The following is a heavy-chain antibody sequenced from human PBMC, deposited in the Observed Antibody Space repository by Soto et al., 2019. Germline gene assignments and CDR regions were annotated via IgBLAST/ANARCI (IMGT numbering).Heavy chain of an antibody. V-gene: IGHV4-34*01. Sequence: QVQLQQWGAGLLKPSETLSLTCAVYGGSFSGYYWSWIRQPPGKGLEWIGEINHSGSTNYNPSLKSRVTISVDTSKNQFSLKLSSVTAADTAVYYCARGFHLRGTSAMVRGAPNWFDPWGQGTLVTVSS. CDR3: ARGFHLRGTSAMVRGAPNWFDP. CDR2: INHSGST. CDR1: GGSFSGYY. D-gene: IGHD3-10*01. J-gene: IGHJ5*02.